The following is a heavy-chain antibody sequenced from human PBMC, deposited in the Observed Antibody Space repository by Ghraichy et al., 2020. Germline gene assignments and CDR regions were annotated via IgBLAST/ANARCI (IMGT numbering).Heavy chain of an antibody. CDR1: GFTFSTYA. CDR3: AKEMGYYDSGSPDFDL. D-gene: IGHD3-10*01. Sequence: SCAASGFTFSTYAMIWVRQAPGKGLEWVSFISGTGGSTYYADSVKGRFTISRDNSRNTLYMQMNSLRPDDTAVYYCAKEMGYYDSGSPDFDLWGRGTLVTVSS. J-gene: IGHJ2*01. V-gene: IGHV3-23*01. CDR2: ISGTGGST.